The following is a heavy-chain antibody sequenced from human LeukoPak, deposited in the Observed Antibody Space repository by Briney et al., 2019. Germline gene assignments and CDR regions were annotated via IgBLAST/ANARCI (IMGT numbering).Heavy chain of an antibody. CDR2: ILASGAT. D-gene: IGHD3-22*01. CDR1: GFTFSKYA. Sequence: PGGSLRLSCAASGFTFSKYAMNWVRQAPGKGLEWVSAILASGATYYADPVKGRFTISRDNSKNTLYLQMNSLRAEDTAVYYCATFQRYYYDSSGSPQDYWGQGTLVTVSS. V-gene: IGHV3-23*01. CDR3: ATFQRYYYDSSGSPQDY. J-gene: IGHJ4*02.